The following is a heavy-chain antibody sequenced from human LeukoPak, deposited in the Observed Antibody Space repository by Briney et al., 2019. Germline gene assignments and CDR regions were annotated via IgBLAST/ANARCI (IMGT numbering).Heavy chain of an antibody. V-gene: IGHV4-34*01. CDR2: INHSGST. CDR1: GGSFSGYY. Sequence: PSETLSLTCAVYGGSFSGYYWSWIRQPPGKGLEWIGEINHSGSTNYNPSFKSRVTISVDTSKNQFSLKLSSVTAADTAVYYCASTTYDSSGYYASYFDYWGQGTLVTVSS. D-gene: IGHD3-22*01. J-gene: IGHJ4*02. CDR3: ASTTYDSSGYYASYFDY.